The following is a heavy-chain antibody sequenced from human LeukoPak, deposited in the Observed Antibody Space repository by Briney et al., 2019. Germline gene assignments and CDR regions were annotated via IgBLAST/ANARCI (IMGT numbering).Heavy chain of an antibody. Sequence: SVKVSCKASGGTFSSYAISWVRQAPGQGLEWMGGIIPIFGTANYAQKFQGRVTITTDETTSTAYMELSSLRSEDTAVYYCARALRFLEWFPTHDSSGYSYYYYYYYMDVWGKGTTVTVSS. CDR2: IIPIFGTA. CDR1: GGTFSSYA. CDR3: ARALRFLEWFPTHDSSGYSYYYYYYYMDV. D-gene: IGHD3-22*01. J-gene: IGHJ6*03. V-gene: IGHV1-69*05.